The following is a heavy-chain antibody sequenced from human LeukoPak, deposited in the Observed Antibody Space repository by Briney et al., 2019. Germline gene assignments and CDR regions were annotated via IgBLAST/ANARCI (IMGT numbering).Heavy chain of an antibody. Sequence: GGSLRLSCAASSFTFDDYAMHWVRQAPGKGLEWVSLISGNGYRTYYADSVKGRFTISRDNRKNSLYLQMNSLRTEDTALYYCAKGSVDTAMATDYWGQGTLVSVSS. V-gene: IGHV3-43*02. J-gene: IGHJ4*02. D-gene: IGHD5-18*01. CDR2: ISGNGYRT. CDR1: SFTFDDYA. CDR3: AKGSVDTAMATDY.